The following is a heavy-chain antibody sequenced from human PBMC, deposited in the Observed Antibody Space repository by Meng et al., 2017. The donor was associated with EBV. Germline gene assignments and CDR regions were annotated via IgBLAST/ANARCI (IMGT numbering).Heavy chain of an antibody. CDR1: GFTFSSYS. Sequence: VRLVESWGGLVKPGGSLKLSCAASGFTFSSYSMNWVRQAQGKGLELVSSISSSSSNIYYADSVKGRFTISRDNAKNSLYLQMNSLRAEDTAVYYCARNRGNGDYYFDYWGQGTLVTVSS. CDR3: ARNRGNGDYYFDY. D-gene: IGHD4-17*01. V-gene: IGHV3-21*01. J-gene: IGHJ4*02. CDR2: ISSSSSNI.